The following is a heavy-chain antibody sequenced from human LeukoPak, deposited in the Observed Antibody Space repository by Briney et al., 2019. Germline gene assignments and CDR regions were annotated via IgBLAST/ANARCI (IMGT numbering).Heavy chain of an antibody. J-gene: IGHJ4*02. CDR3: ARLTNGYSSSWFDY. CDR1: GGSISRGSYY. Sequence: SETLSLTCTVSGGSISRGSYYWGWIRQPSGKGLEWIGNIYYSGSTYYNPSLKSRVTISVDTSKNHYSLKLSSVTATDTAVYYCARLTNGYSSSWFDYWGQGTLVTVSS. V-gene: IGHV4-39*01. CDR2: IYYSGST. D-gene: IGHD6-13*01.